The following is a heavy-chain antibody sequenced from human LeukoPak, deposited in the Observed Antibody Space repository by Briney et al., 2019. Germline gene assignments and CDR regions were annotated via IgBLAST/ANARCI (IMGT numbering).Heavy chain of an antibody. CDR3: ARASTWSSGRYYYYGMDV. CDR2: IYYSGST. CDR1: GGSISTYY. V-gene: IGHV4-59*01. Sequence: PSETLSLTCTVSGGSISTYYWSWIRQPPGKGLEWIGYIYYSGSTNYNPSLNSCVTISVDTSKNQCSLKLSSVTAADTAMYYCARASTWSSGRYYYYGMDVWGQGTTVTVSS. D-gene: IGHD3-22*01. J-gene: IGHJ6*02.